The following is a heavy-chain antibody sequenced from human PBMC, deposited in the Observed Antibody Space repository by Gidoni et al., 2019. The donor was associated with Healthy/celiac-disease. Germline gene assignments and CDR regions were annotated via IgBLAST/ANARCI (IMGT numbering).Heavy chain of an antibody. J-gene: IGHJ4*02. V-gene: IGHV3-53*01. D-gene: IGHD6-13*01. CDR1: GFTVSSNY. Sequence: EVQLVESGGGLIQPGGSLRLSCAASGFTVSSNYMSWVRQAPGKGLEWVSVIYSGGSTYYADSVKGRFTISRDNSKNTLYLQMNSLRAEDTAVYYCASTGVAAAGYPIFDYWGQGTLVTVSS. CDR2: IYSGGST. CDR3: ASTGVAAAGYPIFDY.